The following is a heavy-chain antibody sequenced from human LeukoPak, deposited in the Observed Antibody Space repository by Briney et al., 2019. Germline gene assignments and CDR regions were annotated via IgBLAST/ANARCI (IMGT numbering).Heavy chain of an antibody. J-gene: IGHJ4*02. CDR2: IYYSGST. CDR3: ARVSTMVRGVPPDY. D-gene: IGHD3-10*01. V-gene: IGHV4-59*01. CDR1: GGSMSSYY. Sequence: SETLSLTCTVSGGSMSSYYWSWIRQPPGKGLEWIGYIYYSGSTNYNPSLKSRVTISVDTSKNQFSLKLSSVTAADTAVYYCARVSTMVRGVPPDYWGQGTLVTVSS.